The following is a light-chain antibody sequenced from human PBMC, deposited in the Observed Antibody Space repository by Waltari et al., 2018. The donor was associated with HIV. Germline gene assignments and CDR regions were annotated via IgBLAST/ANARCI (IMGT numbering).Light chain of an antibody. CDR3: AALDDSLSGSWV. CDR1: SSNIGSNY. CDR2: RNN. J-gene: IGLJ3*02. V-gene: IGLV1-47*01. Sequence: QSVLTQPPSASGTPGQRVTISCSGSSSNIGSNYVYWYQQLPGTAPKLLLYRNNLLPSGVPDRFAGSTSGTSASLAISGLRSEDEADYYCAALDDSLSGSWVFGGGTKLTVL.